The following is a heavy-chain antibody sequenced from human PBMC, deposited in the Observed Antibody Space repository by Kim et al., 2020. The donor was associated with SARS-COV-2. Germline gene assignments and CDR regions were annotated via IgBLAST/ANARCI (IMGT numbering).Heavy chain of an antibody. CDR2: IYPGDSDT. V-gene: IGHV5-51*01. D-gene: IGHD4-17*01. CDR3: ARHRRATGLGSKIYYYGM. Sequence: GESLKISCKGSGYTFTSFWIGWVRQMPGKGLEWMGIIYPGDSDTRYSPSFQGQVTISTDKSINTAYLRWSRLKASDTAMYYCARHRRATGLGSKIYYYGM. CDR1: GYTFTSFW. J-gene: IGHJ6*01.